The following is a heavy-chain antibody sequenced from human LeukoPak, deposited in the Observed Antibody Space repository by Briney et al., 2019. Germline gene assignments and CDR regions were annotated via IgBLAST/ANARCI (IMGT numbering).Heavy chain of an antibody. D-gene: IGHD5-12*01. Sequence: GASVKVSCKASGYTFTTYAMHWVRQAPGQRLEWMGWINAGNGNTKYSQMFQGRVTITRATSASTAYMELSSLRSEDTAVYYCARVGYSGYDSRPVFNYWGQGTLVTVSS. J-gene: IGHJ4*02. CDR1: GYTFTTYA. CDR2: INAGNGNT. CDR3: ARVGYSGYDSRPVFNY. V-gene: IGHV1-3*01.